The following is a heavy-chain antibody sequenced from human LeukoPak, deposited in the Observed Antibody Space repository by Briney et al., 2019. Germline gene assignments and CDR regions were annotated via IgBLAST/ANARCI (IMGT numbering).Heavy chain of an antibody. D-gene: IGHD4-23*01. CDR2: IYYSGST. J-gene: IGHJ4*02. V-gene: IGHV4-59*08. CDR1: GGSISSFY. Sequence: NPSETLSLTCTVSGGSISSFYWSWIRQPPGKGLEWIGYIYYSGSTNYNPSLKSRVTISVDTSKNQFSLKLSSVTAADTAVYYCARHGIAVVTRPLPIDYWGQGTLVTVSS. CDR3: ARHGIAVVTRPLPIDY.